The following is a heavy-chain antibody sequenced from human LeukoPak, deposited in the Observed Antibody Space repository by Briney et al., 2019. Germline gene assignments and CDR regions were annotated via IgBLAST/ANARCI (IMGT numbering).Heavy chain of an antibody. CDR3: AREDDCGDEPQG. CDR1: GYTFTGYY. CDR2: INPNSGGT. Sequence: ASVKVSCKASGYTFTGYYMHWVRQAPGQGLEWMGRINPNSGGTNYAQKFQGRVTMTRDTSISTAYMELSRLRSDDTAVYYCAREDDCGDEPQGWGQGTLVTVSS. D-gene: IGHD4-17*01. J-gene: IGHJ4*02. V-gene: IGHV1-2*06.